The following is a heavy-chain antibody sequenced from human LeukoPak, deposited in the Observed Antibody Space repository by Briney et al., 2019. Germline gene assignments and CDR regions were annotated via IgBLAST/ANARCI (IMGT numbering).Heavy chain of an antibody. J-gene: IGHJ4*02. CDR1: GAAGFTFSNHW. CDR3: GRTGDLSDY. V-gene: IGHV3-7*01. CDR2: IKQDGSAM. Sequence: GGSLRLSCAASGAAGFTFSNHWMSWVRQAPGKGLEWVANIKQDGSAMYYVDSVKGRFTISRDNAENSLYLQMNSLRADDTAVYYCGRTGDLSDYWGQGTLVTVSS. D-gene: IGHD7-27*01.